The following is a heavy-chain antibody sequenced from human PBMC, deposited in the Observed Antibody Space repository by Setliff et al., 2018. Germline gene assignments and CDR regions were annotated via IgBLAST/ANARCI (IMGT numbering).Heavy chain of an antibody. CDR1: GGSISSGDHY. V-gene: IGHV4-30-4*08. CDR3: ARQSVRGLADNNWFDP. Sequence: ASETLSLTCTVSGGSISSGDHYWSWIRQHPGKGLEWIGYTYHSGNTYYNPSLKSRVTISLDTSKNQFTLKLTSVTAADTAIYYCARQSVRGLADNNWFDPGGQGTLVTVS. CDR2: TYHSGNT. D-gene: IGHD2-15*01. J-gene: IGHJ5*02.